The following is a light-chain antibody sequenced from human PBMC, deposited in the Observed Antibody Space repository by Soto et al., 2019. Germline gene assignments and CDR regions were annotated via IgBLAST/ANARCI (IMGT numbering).Light chain of an antibody. Sequence: EIVMTQSPATLSVSPGERATLSCRASQSVSSNLAWYQQKPGQAPRLLIYGASTRATGIPARFSGSGSGTEFTLTISSLQSEDFAVYYCQQYNNWTHEHFGGGTKVEIK. CDR1: QSVSSN. CDR2: GAS. V-gene: IGKV3-15*01. CDR3: QQYNNWTHEH. J-gene: IGKJ4*01.